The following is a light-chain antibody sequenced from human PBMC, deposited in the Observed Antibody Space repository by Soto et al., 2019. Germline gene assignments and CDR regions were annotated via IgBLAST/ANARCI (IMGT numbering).Light chain of an antibody. V-gene: IGKV1-39*01. CDR2: KAS. CDR1: QGISSC. Sequence: IQLTQSPSSLSASVGDRVTITCRASQGISSCLAWYQQKPGKAPKLLIYKASTLKSGVPSRFSGSGSGTDFTLTIRSLQPEDFATYYCQQSYSTTITFGQGTRLEIK. J-gene: IGKJ5*01. CDR3: QQSYSTTIT.